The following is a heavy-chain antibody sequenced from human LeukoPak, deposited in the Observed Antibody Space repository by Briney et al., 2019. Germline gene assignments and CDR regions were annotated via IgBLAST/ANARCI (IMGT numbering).Heavy chain of an antibody. CDR3: ARHRRYFDVDAFGI. Sequence: SETLSLTCTVSGGSISSYYWGWIRQPPGKGLEWIGYIYYSGSTNYNPSLKSRVTISVDTSKNQFSLKLSSGTAADTAVYYCARHRRYFDVDAFGIWGQGTMVTVSS. CDR1: GGSISSYY. CDR2: IYYSGST. D-gene: IGHD3-9*01. V-gene: IGHV4-59*08. J-gene: IGHJ3*02.